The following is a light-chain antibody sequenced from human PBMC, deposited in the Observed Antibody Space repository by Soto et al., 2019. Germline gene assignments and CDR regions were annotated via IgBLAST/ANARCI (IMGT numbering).Light chain of an antibody. V-gene: IGKV3-20*01. CDR2: GAS. CDR1: QSVSSSY. CDR3: QHYRTS. Sequence: EIVLTQSPGPLSLSPGERATLSCRARQSVSSSYVAWYQQKPGQAPRQLIYGASSRATGIPDRFSGSGSGTDFTVTITRLEPEDFAVYYCQHYRTSFGGGTRVEIK. J-gene: IGKJ4*02.